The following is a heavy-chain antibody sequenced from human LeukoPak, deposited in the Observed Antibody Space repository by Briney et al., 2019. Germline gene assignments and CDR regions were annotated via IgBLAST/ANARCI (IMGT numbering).Heavy chain of an antibody. CDR3: AREYRYSYGQGFLDY. V-gene: IGHV1-18*01. D-gene: IGHD5-18*01. J-gene: IGHJ4*02. Sequence: ASVKVSCKTYGYSRSSYGVTWVRQAPGQGLEWMGWISVYNGDTNYAQKLQGRVTMTTETSTSTAYMELRSLRSNDTAVYYCAREYRYSYGQGFLDYWGQGTLVTVSS. CDR2: ISVYNGDT. CDR1: GYSRSSYG.